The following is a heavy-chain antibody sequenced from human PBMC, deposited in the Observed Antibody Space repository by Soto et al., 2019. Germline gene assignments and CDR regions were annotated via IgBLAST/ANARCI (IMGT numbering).Heavy chain of an antibody. V-gene: IGHV4-31*03. D-gene: IGHD6-13*01. Sequence: PSETLSLTCTVSGGSISSGGYYWSWIRQHPGKGLEWIGYIYYSGSTYYNPSLKSRVTISVDTSKNQFSLKLSSVTAADTAVYYCARFHAAGFPTIDYWGQGTLVTVSS. J-gene: IGHJ4*02. CDR1: GGSISSGGYY. CDR2: IYYSGST. CDR3: ARFHAAGFPTIDY.